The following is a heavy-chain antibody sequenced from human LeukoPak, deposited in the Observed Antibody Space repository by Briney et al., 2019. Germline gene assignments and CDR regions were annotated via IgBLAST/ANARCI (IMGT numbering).Heavy chain of an antibody. D-gene: IGHD3-10*01. CDR2: ISGSAAAT. CDR1: GFAFSTYG. V-gene: IGHV3-23*01. J-gene: IGHJ4*02. CDR3: AKRGPASPESGKYYFDY. Sequence: GGSLRLSCAASGFAFSTYGMTWVRQAPGRGLEWVSAISGSAAATFYADSVKGRFTISRDNSEKAVYLQMNSLRAEDTAVYYCAKRGPASPESGKYYFDYWGQGALVTVSS.